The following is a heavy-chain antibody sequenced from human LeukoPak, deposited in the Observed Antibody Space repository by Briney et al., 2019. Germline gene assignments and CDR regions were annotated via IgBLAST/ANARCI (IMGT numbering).Heavy chain of an antibody. CDR2: IRYDGSNK. CDR3: ASWAQYSSSWYTNAFDI. CDR1: AFTFSSYS. V-gene: IGHV3-30*02. D-gene: IGHD6-13*01. J-gene: IGHJ3*02. Sequence: GGSLRLSCAASAFTFSSYSMNWVRQAPGKGLEWVAFIRYDGSNKYYADSVKGRFTISRDNSKNTLYLQMNSLRAEDTAVYYCASWAQYSSSWYTNAFDIWGQGTMVTVSS.